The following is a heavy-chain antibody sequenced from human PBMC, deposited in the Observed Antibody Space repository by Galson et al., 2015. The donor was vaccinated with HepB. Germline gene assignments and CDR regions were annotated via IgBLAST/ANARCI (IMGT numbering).Heavy chain of an antibody. CDR3: ARTRYSENAFHGVDV. Sequence: SLRLSCAVSGFRLRGYWMSWLRQAPGKGLEWVAYIEQLTTRKNYVDSVKGRFTISKDDAKSLVYLQMNSLRVDDTAVYYCARTRYSENAFHGVDVWGQGTTVTVSS. J-gene: IGHJ6*02. CDR1: GFRLRGYW. CDR2: IEQLTTRK. V-gene: IGHV3-7*03. D-gene: IGHD4-11*01.